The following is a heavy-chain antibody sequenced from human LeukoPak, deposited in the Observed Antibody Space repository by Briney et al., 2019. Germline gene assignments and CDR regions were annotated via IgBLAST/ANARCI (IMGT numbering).Heavy chain of an antibody. Sequence: GGSLRLSCAASGFTFSIYAMSWVRQAPGKGLQWVSGISGSSETAYYADSVKGRLTIFRDNSKNTLYLRMNSLRAEDTAVYYCAKDYDSSGYYILDYWGQGTLVTVSS. J-gene: IGHJ4*02. CDR3: AKDYDSSGYYILDY. D-gene: IGHD3-22*01. V-gene: IGHV3-23*01. CDR2: ISGSSETA. CDR1: GFTFSIYA.